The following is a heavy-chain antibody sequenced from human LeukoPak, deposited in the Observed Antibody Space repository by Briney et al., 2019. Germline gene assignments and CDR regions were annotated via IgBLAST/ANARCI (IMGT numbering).Heavy chain of an antibody. J-gene: IGHJ4*02. CDR3: ARGATTAFHFDY. CDR1: GYSISSGYY. Sequence: MASXTQSLTCAVSGYSISSGYYWGWIRQPPGKGLEWIGTIYRSGSTYYNNPSLKSRVTISVDTSKNQFSLKLSSVTAADTAVYYCARGATTAFHFDYWGQGTLDTVSS. CDR2: IYRSGST. V-gene: IGHV4-38-2*01. D-gene: IGHD1-26*01.